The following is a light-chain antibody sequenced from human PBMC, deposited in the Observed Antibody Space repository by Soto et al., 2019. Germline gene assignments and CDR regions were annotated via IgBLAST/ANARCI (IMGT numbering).Light chain of an antibody. CDR2: GAS. V-gene: IGKV3-20*01. CDR1: QSVSSSN. J-gene: IGKJ3*01. Sequence: EVGLTQSPGTLSLSPGERVTLSCRASQSVSSSNLDWYQQKPGQAPRLLIYGASTRATGIPDRFSGSGSGTDFTLTISGLEPEDFAVYYCQQSGSSVTFGPGTKVDI. CDR3: QQSGSSVT.